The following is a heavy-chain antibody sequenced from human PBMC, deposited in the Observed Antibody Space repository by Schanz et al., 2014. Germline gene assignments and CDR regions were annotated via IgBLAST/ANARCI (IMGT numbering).Heavy chain of an antibody. CDR3: ARDCYASSGYYYCDS. CDR2: FIPILGIA. V-gene: IGHV1-69*08. J-gene: IGHJ4*02. D-gene: IGHD3-22*01. Sequence: QVHLVQSGAEVKKPGSSVKVSCKASRSTFSSYTISWVRQARGQGLEWLGRFIPILGIATYAQKFQGRLTITANKSASTAYMELSSLRSEDTAVYYCARDCYASSGYYYCDSWGQGTLVTVSS. CDR1: RSTFSSYT.